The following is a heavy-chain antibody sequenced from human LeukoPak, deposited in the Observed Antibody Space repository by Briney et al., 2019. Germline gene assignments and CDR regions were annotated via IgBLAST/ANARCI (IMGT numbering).Heavy chain of an antibody. CDR2: ISYDGSNK. J-gene: IGHJ6*02. CDR3: ARGLHYYYYGMDV. CDR1: GFTFSSYT. Sequence: GRSLRLSCAASGFTFSSYTMHWVRQAPGKGLEWVAVISYDGSNKYYADSVKGRFTISRDNSKNTLYLQMNSLRAEDTAVYYCARGLHYYYYGMDVWGQGTTVTVSS. V-gene: IGHV3-30-3*01. D-gene: IGHD3-10*01.